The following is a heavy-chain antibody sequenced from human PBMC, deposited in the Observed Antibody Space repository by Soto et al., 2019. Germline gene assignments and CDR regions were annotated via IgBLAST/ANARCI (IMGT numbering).Heavy chain of an antibody. Sequence: QVQLQESGPGLVKPSQTLSLTCTVSGGSISSGSYYWSCIRQHPGKGVEWIGYIYYSGSTYYNPSLKSRVTISVDTSKNQFSVKLSSVTAADTAVYYCARAKYTQYFDYWGQGTLVTVSS. D-gene: IGHD1-1*01. CDR3: ARAKYTQYFDY. CDR2: IYYSGST. V-gene: IGHV4-31*03. CDR1: GGSISSGSYY. J-gene: IGHJ4*02.